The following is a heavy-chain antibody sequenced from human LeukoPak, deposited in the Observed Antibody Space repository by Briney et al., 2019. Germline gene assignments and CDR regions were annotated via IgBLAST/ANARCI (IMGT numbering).Heavy chain of an antibody. J-gene: IGHJ5*02. V-gene: IGHV3-23*01. D-gene: IGHD2-2*02. Sequence: GGSLRLSCAASGFTFSNYALNWVRQAPGKGLEWVSGISNSGGTTYYADSVKGRFTISRDNSKNTLYLQMNSLRAEDTAVYYCAKSGCSSTSCYSILSGWLDPWGQGALVTVSS. CDR1: GFTFSNYA. CDR2: ISNSGGTT. CDR3: AKSGCSSTSCYSILSGWLDP.